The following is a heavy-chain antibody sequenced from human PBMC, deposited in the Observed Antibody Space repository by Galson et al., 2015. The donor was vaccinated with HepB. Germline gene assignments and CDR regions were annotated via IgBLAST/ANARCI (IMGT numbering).Heavy chain of an antibody. CDR1: GFTFRDYA. CDR3: AKALLNPMFRGVIFTWHFDL. Sequence: SLRLSCAASGFTFRDYAMSWVRQAPRKGLEWVSSISGAGTMTYNADSLKGRFTISRVNSKNTLYLQMNSLTAEDTAVYYCAKALLNPMFRGVIFTWHFDLWGRGTLVTVSS. J-gene: IGHJ2*01. V-gene: IGHV3-23*01. D-gene: IGHD3-16*02. CDR2: ISGAGTMT.